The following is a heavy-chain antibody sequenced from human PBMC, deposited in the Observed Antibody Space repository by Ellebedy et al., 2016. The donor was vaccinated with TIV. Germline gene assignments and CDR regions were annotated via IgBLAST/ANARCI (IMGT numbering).Heavy chain of an antibody. V-gene: IGHV3-21*04. CDR2: IISTGYYI. Sequence: GESLKISCAASGFIFNHYSMNWVRQAPGKGLEWNSSIISTGYYIYYSDSVKGRFTISRDNAKNSLYLQMSSLRAEDTALYYCTKELTISGVAYFAYWGQGTLVTVSS. CDR3: TKELTISGVAYFAY. CDR1: GFIFNHYS. D-gene: IGHD3-3*01. J-gene: IGHJ4*02.